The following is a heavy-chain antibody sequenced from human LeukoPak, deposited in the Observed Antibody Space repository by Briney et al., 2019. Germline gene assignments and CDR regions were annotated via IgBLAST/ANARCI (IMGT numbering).Heavy chain of an antibody. Sequence: ASVTVSCKASGDTFTSYYMHWVRQAPGQGLEWMGLINPSGGSNTYAQKFQGRVTMTRDMSTSTVYMELSSLRSEDTAVYYCARGRHYYDSSDYYYEGDAFDIWGQGTMVTVSS. J-gene: IGHJ3*02. V-gene: IGHV1-46*01. CDR2: INPSGGSN. CDR3: ARGRHYYDSSDYYYEGDAFDI. D-gene: IGHD3-22*01. CDR1: GDTFTSYY.